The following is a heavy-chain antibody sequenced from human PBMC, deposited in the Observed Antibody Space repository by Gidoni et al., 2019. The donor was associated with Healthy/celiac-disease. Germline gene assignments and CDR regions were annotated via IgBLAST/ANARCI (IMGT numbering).Heavy chain of an antibody. D-gene: IGHD3-22*01. Sequence: QVQLVQSGAEVKKPGASVKVSCKASGYTFTGYNMHWVRQAPGQGLEWMGWINPNSGGTNYAQKFQGRVTMTRDTSISTAYMELSRLRSDDTAVYYCAREERSDSSGYYSPWFDPWGQGTLVTVSS. CDR3: AREERSDSSGYYSPWFDP. CDR2: INPNSGGT. CDR1: GYTFTGYN. J-gene: IGHJ5*02. V-gene: IGHV1-2*02.